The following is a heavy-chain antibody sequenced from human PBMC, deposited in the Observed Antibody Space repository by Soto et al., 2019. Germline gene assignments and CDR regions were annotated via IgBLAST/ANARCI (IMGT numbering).Heavy chain of an antibody. D-gene: IGHD2-15*01. J-gene: IGHJ3*01. CDR3: ANCCSGGSCYPDAFDF. CDR1: GGSISSGGYF. CDR2: INYSGIT. V-gene: IGHV4-31*03. Sequence: QVQLQESGPGLVKPSQTLSLTCTVSGGSISSGGYFWSWVRQHPGKGLEWIGFINYSGITNYNPSLKSRVRLSVDTSKNQFSLKLNSVTAADTAVYYCANCCSGGSCYPDAFDFWGQGTMVTVSS.